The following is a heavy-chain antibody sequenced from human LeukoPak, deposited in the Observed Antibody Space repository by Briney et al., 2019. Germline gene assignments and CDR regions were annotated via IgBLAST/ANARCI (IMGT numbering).Heavy chain of an antibody. CDR2: IKQDGSEK. D-gene: IGHD2-2*01. J-gene: IGHJ3*02. CDR1: GFTFSSYW. CDR3: ARDVVVVPAAWGYDAFDI. V-gene: IGHV3-7*01. Sequence: PGGSLRLSCAASGFTFSSYWMSWVRQAPGKGLEWLANIKQDGSEKYYVDSVKGRFTISRDNAKNSLYLQMNSLRAEDTAVYYCARDVVVVPAAWGYDAFDIWGQGTMVTVSS.